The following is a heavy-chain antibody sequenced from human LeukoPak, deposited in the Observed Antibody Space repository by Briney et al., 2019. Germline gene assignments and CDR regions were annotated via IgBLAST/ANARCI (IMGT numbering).Heavy chain of an antibody. D-gene: IGHD6-6*01. Sequence: PGGSXRLSCAASGFTFSNYAMHWVRQAPGKGLEWVTFIRYDGSNKYYAESVKGRFTISRDNSKNTLYLQMSSLRAEDTAVYYCAKAIHSSSSGVVDYWGQGTLVTVSS. CDR1: GFTFSNYA. V-gene: IGHV3-30*02. J-gene: IGHJ4*02. CDR3: AKAIHSSSSGVVDY. CDR2: IRYDGSNK.